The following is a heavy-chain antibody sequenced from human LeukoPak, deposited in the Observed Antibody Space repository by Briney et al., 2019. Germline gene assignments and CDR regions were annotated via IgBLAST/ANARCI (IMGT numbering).Heavy chain of an antibody. Sequence: GGSLRLSCAASGFTFGSCWMNWVRQTPGKGLEWVANINQDGSQKFYVDSVKGRFTISRDNAKNSMYLQMNSLRAEDTAVYYCATPLDYYDSSGYHQGGDWGQGTLVTVSS. CDR1: GFTFGSCW. D-gene: IGHD3-22*01. J-gene: IGHJ4*02. V-gene: IGHV3-7*03. CDR3: ATPLDYYDSSGYHQGGD. CDR2: INQDGSQK.